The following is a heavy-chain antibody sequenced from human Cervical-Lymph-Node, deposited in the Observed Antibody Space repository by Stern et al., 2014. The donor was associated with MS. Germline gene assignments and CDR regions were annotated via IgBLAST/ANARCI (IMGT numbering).Heavy chain of an antibody. CDR2: IYYTGST. CDR1: GGSISSYY. CDR3: AGTTTMGINWFDP. J-gene: IGHJ5*02. V-gene: IGHV4-59*01. D-gene: IGHD4/OR15-4a*01. Sequence: QVQLQESGPGLVKPSETLSLTCTVSGGSISSYYWSWIRHPPGKGLEWIGYIYYTGSTNYNPSLKSRVTISVDTSKNQFSLKLSSVTAADTAVYYCAGTTTMGINWFDPWGQGTLVTVSS.